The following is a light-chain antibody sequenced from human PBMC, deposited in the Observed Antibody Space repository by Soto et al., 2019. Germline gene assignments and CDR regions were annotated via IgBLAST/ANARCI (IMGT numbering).Light chain of an antibody. J-gene: IGKJ3*01. CDR2: DAS. V-gene: IGKV3-15*01. CDR1: QSVSTK. CDR3: QQYDIWPFA. Sequence: MTTQSPGTLSVSPGERATLSCRASQSVSTKVAWYQQRPGQAPRLLIYDASSRATGIPARFSGSGSGTEFALTISSLQSEDFAVYCCQQYDIWPFAFGPGTKVDI.